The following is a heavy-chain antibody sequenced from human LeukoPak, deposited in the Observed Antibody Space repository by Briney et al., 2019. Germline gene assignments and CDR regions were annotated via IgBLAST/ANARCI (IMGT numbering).Heavy chain of an antibody. D-gene: IGHD3-22*01. CDR3: ARGAGGYYDSSGYPDY. J-gene: IGHJ4*02. CDR2: ISSSGSTI. CDR1: GFTFSSYE. Sequence: GGSLRLSCAASGFTFSSYEMNWVRQAPGKGLEWVSYISSSGSTIYYADSVKGRFTVSRDNAKNSLYLQMNSLRAEDTAVYYCARGAGGYYDSSGYPDYWGQGTLVTVSS. V-gene: IGHV3-48*03.